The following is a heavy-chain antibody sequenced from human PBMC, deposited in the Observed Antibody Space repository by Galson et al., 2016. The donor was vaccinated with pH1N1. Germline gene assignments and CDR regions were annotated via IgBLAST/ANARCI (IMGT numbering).Heavy chain of an antibody. CDR2: IYPDDSDT. CDR1: GYKFTTYW. D-gene: IGHD2-21*01. J-gene: IGHJ5*02. Sequence: QSGAEVKKPGESLKISCEVFGYKFTTYWIGWVRQMPGKGLEWMGIIYPDDSDTRYNPAFQCQVTISVDKSINTAYLQWNSLKDSDTAIYYCARGLLSGFDPWGQGTLVIVSS. V-gene: IGHV5-51*03. CDR3: ARGLLSGFDP.